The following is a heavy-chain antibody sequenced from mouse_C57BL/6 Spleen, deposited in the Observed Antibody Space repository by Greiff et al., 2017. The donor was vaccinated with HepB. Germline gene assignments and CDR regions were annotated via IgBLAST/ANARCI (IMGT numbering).Heavy chain of an antibody. V-gene: IGHV10-1*01. CDR2: IRSKSNNYAT. CDR3: VRHDYGSSPFAY. CDR1: GFSFNTYA. D-gene: IGHD1-1*01. J-gene: IGHJ3*01. Sequence: EADGGLVQPKGSLKLSCAASGFSFNTYAMNWVRQAPGKGLEWVARIRSKSNNYATYYADSVKDRFTISRDDSESMLYLQMNNLKTEDTAMYYCVRHDYGSSPFAYWGQGTLVTVSA.